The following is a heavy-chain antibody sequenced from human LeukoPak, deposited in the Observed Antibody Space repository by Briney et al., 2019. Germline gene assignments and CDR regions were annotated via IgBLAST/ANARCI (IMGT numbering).Heavy chain of an antibody. J-gene: IGHJ4*02. CDR3: ARHSRVSYYFDY. CDR1: GYSISSGYY. V-gene: IGHV4-38-2*01. CDR2: IYHSGST. Sequence: SETLSLTRAVSGYSISSGYYWGWIRQPPGKGREWIGSIYHSGSTYYNPSLKSRVTISVDTSKNQFSLKLSSVTAADTAVYYCARHSRVSYYFDYWGQGTLVTVSS.